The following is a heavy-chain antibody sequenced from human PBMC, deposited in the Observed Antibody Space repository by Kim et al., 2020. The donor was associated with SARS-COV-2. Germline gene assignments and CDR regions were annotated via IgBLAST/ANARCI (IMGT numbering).Heavy chain of an antibody. CDR2: IYDSGST. J-gene: IGHJ4*02. CDR3: ARAPGLGTMIVVVTPFDY. Sequence: SETLSLTCTVSGGSISSGGYYWSWIRQHPGKGLEWIGYIYDSGSTYYNPSLKSRVTISVDTSKNQFSLKLSSVTAAGAAVYYCARAPGLGTMIVVVTPFDYWGQGTLVTVSP. D-gene: IGHD3-22*01. CDR1: GGSISSGGYY. V-gene: IGHV4-31*03.